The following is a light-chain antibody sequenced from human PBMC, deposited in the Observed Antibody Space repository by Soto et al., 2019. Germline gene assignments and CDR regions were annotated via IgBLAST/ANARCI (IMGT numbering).Light chain of an antibody. Sequence: DIQMTQSPSSLSASVGERVTITCRASQTISSHLNWYQHKAGTAPKLLIYAASGLQSAVPSRFSGSGSGTDFTLTISSPQPEDFATYYCQETYTLTWTFGPGTKVEIK. J-gene: IGKJ1*01. CDR2: AAS. CDR3: QETYTLTWT. V-gene: IGKV1-39*01. CDR1: QTISSH.